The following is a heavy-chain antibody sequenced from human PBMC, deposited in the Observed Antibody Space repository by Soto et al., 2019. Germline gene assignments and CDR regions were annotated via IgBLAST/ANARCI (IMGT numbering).Heavy chain of an antibody. CDR2: ISAYNGHA. Sequence: GASVKVSCKASGYTFTDYGITWVRQAPGQGLEWMGWISAYNGHANYAQNVQGRVTVTTDRSTSTAYMELRSLRSDDTAVYYCARDLYYYDSSDFYFPFDYWGQGTLVTVSS. V-gene: IGHV1-18*01. CDR1: GYTFTDYG. D-gene: IGHD3-22*01. CDR3: ARDLYYYDSSDFYFPFDY. J-gene: IGHJ4*02.